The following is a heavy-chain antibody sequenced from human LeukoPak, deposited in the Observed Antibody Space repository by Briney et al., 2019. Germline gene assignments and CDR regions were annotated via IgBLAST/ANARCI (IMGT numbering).Heavy chain of an antibody. CDR1: GFTFSSYE. Sequence: GSLRLSCAASGFTFSSYEMNWVRQAPGKGLEWVSYISNSGTTIYYADSVKGRFTISRDNAKSSLYLQLSSLRAGDTAVYYCARGENFPSGPYQRAFDYWGQGTLVTVSS. CDR3: ARGENFPSGPYQRAFDY. V-gene: IGHV3-48*03. D-gene: IGHD1-26*01. CDR2: ISNSGTTI. J-gene: IGHJ4*02.